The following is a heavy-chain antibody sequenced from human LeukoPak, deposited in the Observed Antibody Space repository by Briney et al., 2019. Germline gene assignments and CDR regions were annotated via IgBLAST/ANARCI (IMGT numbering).Heavy chain of an antibody. CDR3: AKDREHIVVVTAIHTFDY. J-gene: IGHJ4*02. Sequence: GGSLRLSCAASGFTFSSYGMHWVRQAPGKGLEWVAFIRYDGSNKYYADSVKGRFTISRDNSKNTLYLQMNSLRAEDTAVYYCAKDREHIVVVTAIHTFDYWGQGTLVTVSP. CDR2: IRYDGSNK. CDR1: GFTFSSYG. D-gene: IGHD2-21*02. V-gene: IGHV3-30*02.